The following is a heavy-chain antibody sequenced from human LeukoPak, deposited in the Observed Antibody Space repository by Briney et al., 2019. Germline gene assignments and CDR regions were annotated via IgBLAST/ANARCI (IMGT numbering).Heavy chain of an antibody. J-gene: IGHJ3*02. D-gene: IGHD5-18*01. CDR2: IRYDASNK. CDR3: AMAPTAMVLEI. V-gene: IGHV3-30*02. CDR1: GFTFGSYG. Sequence: GGSLRLSCAASGFTFGSYGMHWVRQAPGKGLEWVAFIRYDASNKYYADSVKGRFTISRDNAKNSLYLQMNSLRAEDTAVYYCAMAPTAMVLEIWGQGTMVTVSS.